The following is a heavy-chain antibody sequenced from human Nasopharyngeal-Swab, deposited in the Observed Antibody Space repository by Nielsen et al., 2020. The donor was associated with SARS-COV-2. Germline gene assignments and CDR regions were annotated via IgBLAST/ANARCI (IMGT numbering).Heavy chain of an antibody. CDR3: ARATSGARFFGYYYYYYMDV. CDR2: IKQDGSEK. CDR1: GFTFSGYW. Sequence: GESLRLSCAASGFTFSGYWLSWVRQAPGKGLEWVANIKQDGSEKYYVDSVKGRFTISRDNTKNSLYLQMTSLRAEDTAVYYCARATSGARFFGYYYYYYMDVWGKGTTVTVSS. J-gene: IGHJ6*03. V-gene: IGHV3-7*01. D-gene: IGHD3-3*01.